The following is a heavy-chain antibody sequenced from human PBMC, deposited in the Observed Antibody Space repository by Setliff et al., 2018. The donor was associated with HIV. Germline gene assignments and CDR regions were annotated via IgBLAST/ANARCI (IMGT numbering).Heavy chain of an antibody. V-gene: IGHV1-18*01. CDR2: ISAYNGNT. Sequence: ASVKVSCKASGYTFTSHGISWVRQAPGQGLEWMGWISAYNGNTNYAQKLQGRVTMTTDTFTSTAYMELRSLRSDDTAVYYCARDYAYDILTGYYSPPDAFDIWGQGTMVTVSS. D-gene: IGHD3-9*01. J-gene: IGHJ3*02. CDR3: ARDYAYDILTGYYSPPDAFDI. CDR1: GYTFTSHG.